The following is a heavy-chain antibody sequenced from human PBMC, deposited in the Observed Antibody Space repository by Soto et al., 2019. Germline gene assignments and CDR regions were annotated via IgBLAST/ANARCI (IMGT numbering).Heavy chain of an antibody. Sequence: PSETLSLTCTVSGASISCYYWIWIRKSAGKGLEWIGRIYATGTTDYNPSLKSRVMMSVDTSKNQFSLSLTSVTAADTAVYFCAKVVSGGHLDYWGQGTLVTVSS. V-gene: IGHV4-4*07. J-gene: IGHJ4*02. CDR1: GASISCYY. CDR3: AKVVSGGHLDY. D-gene: IGHD6-25*01. CDR2: IYATGTT.